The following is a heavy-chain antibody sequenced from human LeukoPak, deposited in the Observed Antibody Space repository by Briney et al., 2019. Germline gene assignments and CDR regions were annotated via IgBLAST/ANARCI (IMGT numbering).Heavy chain of an antibody. Sequence: NPSETLSLTCAVYGGSFSGYYWSWIRQPPGKGLEWIGEINHSGSTNYNPSLKSQVTISVDTSKNQFSLKLSSVTAADTAVYYCARILFDYYYCYMDVWGKGTTVTVSS. V-gene: IGHV4-34*01. D-gene: IGHD2-21*01. J-gene: IGHJ6*03. CDR2: INHSGST. CDR1: GGSFSGYY. CDR3: ARILFDYYYCYMDV.